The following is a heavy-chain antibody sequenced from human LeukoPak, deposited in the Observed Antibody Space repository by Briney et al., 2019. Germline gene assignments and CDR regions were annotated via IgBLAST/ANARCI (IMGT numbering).Heavy chain of an antibody. D-gene: IGHD3-10*02. V-gene: IGHV3-48*03. J-gene: IGHJ6*04. CDR1: GFTFSSYE. CDR2: ISSSGSTI. CDR3: AELGITMIGGV. Sequence: PGGSLRLSCAASGFTFSSYEMNWGRQAPGKGLEGGSYISSSGSTIYYADSVKGRFTISRDNAKTSLYLQMNSLRPEDTAVYYCAELGITMIGGVWGKGTTVTISS.